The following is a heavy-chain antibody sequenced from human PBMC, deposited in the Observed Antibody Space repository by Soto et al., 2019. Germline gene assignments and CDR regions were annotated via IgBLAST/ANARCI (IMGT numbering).Heavy chain of an antibody. J-gene: IGHJ4*02. CDR2: INPNRGGT. V-gene: IGHV1-2*04. Sequence: VEMVQSGAEVKKPGASVRVSCNASGYTFTDYFIHWVRQAPGQGLVWMGWINPNRGGTNYAQKFQGWVPMTRDTSITTVYLALSRLRSDDTATYYCARATKIPANARHDGRWGQGTLVTVSS. CDR3: ARATKIPANARHDGR. D-gene: IGHD2-2*01. CDR1: GYTFTDYF.